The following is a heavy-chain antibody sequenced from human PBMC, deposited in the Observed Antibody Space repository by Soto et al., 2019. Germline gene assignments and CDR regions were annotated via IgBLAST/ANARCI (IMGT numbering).Heavy chain of an antibody. Sequence: GGSLTLSGAGSGCTFSSYAMSSVRRDPGKGLEWVSAISGSGGSTYYADSVKGRFTISRDNSKNTLYLQMNSLRAEDTAVYYCAKDPRGGPHSVYFDYWGQGTLVTVSS. V-gene: IGHV3-23*01. CDR3: AKDPRGGPHSVYFDY. CDR1: GCTFSSYA. J-gene: IGHJ4*02. D-gene: IGHD3-10*01. CDR2: ISGSGGST.